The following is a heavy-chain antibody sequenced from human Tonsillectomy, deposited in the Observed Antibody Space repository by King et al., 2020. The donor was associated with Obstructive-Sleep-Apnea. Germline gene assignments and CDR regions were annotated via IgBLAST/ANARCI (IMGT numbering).Heavy chain of an antibody. CDR2: IYHNGRT. V-gene: IGHV4-39*01. CDR3: ARSLYYYASESSPGYWFES. Sequence: LQLQESGPGLVKPSETLSLTCIVSGASISSRSYYWGWIRRPPGKGLEWIGSIYHNGRTYYNPSLKSRVAMSVDTSKDQFSLKLTSVTATDTAVYYCARSLYYYASESSPGYWFESWGQGTLVAVSS. D-gene: IGHD3-10*01. J-gene: IGHJ5*01. CDR1: GASISSRSYY.